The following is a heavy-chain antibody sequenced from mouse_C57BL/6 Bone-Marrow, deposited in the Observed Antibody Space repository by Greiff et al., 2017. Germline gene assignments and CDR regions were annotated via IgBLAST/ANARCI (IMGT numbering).Heavy chain of an antibody. CDR2: INPSSGYT. CDR3: ARGYYGSSYNYFDY. Sequence: VQLQQSGAELARPGASVKMSCKASGYTFTSYTMHWVKQRPGQGLEWIGYINPSSGYTKYNQKFKDKATLTADKYASTAYMQLSSLTSEDSAVYYCARGYYGSSYNYFDYWGQGTTLTVSS. J-gene: IGHJ2*01. V-gene: IGHV1-4*01. D-gene: IGHD1-1*01. CDR1: GYTFTSYT.